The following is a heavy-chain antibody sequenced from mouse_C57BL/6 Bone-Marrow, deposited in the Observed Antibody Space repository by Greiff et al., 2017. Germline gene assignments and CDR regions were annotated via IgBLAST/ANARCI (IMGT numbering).Heavy chain of an antibody. CDR2: IWTGGGT. CDR1: GFSLTSYA. CDR3: ALSTTVVEGGFAY. D-gene: IGHD1-1*01. V-gene: IGHV2-9-1*01. Sequence: VHLVESGPGLVAPSQSLSITCTVSGFSLTSYAISWVRQPPGKGLEWLGVIWTGGGTNYNSALKSRLSISKDNSKSQVFLKMNSLQTDDTARYYCALSTTVVEGGFAYWGQGTLVTVSA. J-gene: IGHJ3*01.